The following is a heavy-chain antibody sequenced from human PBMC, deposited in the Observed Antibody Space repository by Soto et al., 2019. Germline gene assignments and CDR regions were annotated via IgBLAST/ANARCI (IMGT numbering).Heavy chain of an antibody. CDR1: GFTVSTNY. J-gene: IGHJ4*02. CDR2: FYAGGDT. V-gene: IGHV3-53*02. Sequence: EVQLVETGGGLIQPGGSLRLSCAASGFTVSTNYMSGVRQAPGKGLEWVSVFYAGGDTYYADSVKGRFTISRDTSKNTLYLQMNSLRAEDTAVYYCVRLSRSGGGYWGQGTLVTVSS. D-gene: IGHD3-10*01. CDR3: VRLSRSGGGY.